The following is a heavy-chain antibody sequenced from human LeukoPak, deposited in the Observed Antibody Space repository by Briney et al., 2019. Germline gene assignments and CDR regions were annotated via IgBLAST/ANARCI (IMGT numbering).Heavy chain of an antibody. Sequence: SVKVSCKASGGTFSSYAISWVRQAPGQGLEWMGGIIPIFGTANYAQKFQGRVTITTDESTSTAYMELSSLRSEDTAVYYCAGGRSSWYFDAFDIWGQGTMVTVSS. CDR3: AGGRSSWYFDAFDI. D-gene: IGHD6-13*01. J-gene: IGHJ3*02. V-gene: IGHV1-69*05. CDR1: GGTFSSYA. CDR2: IIPIFGTA.